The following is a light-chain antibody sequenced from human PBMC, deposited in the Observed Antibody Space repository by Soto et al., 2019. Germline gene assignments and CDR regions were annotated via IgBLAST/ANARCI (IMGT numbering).Light chain of an antibody. CDR1: QDVSSSY. J-gene: IGKJ4*01. V-gene: IGKV3-20*01. CDR3: QQYGSLLT. CDR2: GAS. Sequence: IGLKKSPGTLSLYQGERALLSCRASQDVSSSYLAWYQQKPGQAPRLLLYGASGRATGIPARFSGSGSETDFTLTISRLEPEDFAVYYCQQYGSLLTFGGGTMVDIK.